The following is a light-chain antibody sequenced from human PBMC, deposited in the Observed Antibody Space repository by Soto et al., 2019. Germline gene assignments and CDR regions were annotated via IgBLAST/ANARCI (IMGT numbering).Light chain of an antibody. Sequence: EIVLTQSPGTLSLSPGERATLSCRASQSFSGTYLAWYQQKPGQAPRLLIYAASTRATGIPDRFSGSGSGTDFTLTISRLEPEDFAVYYCQQYNNWPRTFGGGTKVEI. CDR1: QSFSGTY. CDR3: QQYNNWPRT. CDR2: AAS. V-gene: IGKV3-20*01. J-gene: IGKJ4*01.